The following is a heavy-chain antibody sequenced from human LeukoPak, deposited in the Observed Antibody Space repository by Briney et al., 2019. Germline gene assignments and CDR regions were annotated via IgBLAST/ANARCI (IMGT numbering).Heavy chain of an antibody. CDR1: GFTFSNYW. D-gene: IGHD5-18*01. V-gene: IGHV3-7*01. J-gene: IGHJ4*02. CDR2: IKQDGSEK. CDR3: ARDDPRTHARSGYIYGRSDY. Sequence: GGSLRLSSAASGFTFSNYWMSWARQAAGNGLEWVANIKQDGSEKNYVDSVKGRFTISRDDAKNSLYLQMNSLRGEDTAVYYCARDDPRTHARSGYIYGRSDYWGQGTLVTVSS.